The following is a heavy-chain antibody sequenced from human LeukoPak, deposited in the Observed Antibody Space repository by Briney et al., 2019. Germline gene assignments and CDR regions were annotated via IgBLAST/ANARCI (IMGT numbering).Heavy chain of an antibody. V-gene: IGHV4-34*01. CDR3: ARGRITIPSAVFDY. CDR1: GGSFSGYY. Sequence: PSETLSLTCAVYGGSFSGYYWSWSRQPPGKGLEWIGEINHSGSTNYNPSLKSRVTISVDTSKNQFSLKLSSVTAADTAVYYCARGRITIPSAVFDYWGQGTLVTVSS. D-gene: IGHD3-3*01. J-gene: IGHJ4*02. CDR2: INHSGST.